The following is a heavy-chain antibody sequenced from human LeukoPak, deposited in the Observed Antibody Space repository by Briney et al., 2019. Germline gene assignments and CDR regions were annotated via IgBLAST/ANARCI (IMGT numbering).Heavy chain of an antibody. D-gene: IGHD3-3*01. J-gene: IGHJ4*02. V-gene: IGHV4-34*01. CDR2: INLSGST. CDR1: GGSFSGYY. Sequence: SETLSLTCAVYGGSFSGYYWSWIRQPPRKGLDWIGEINLSGSTNYNPSLKSRVSISVDTSKNQFSLKLSSVTAADTAVYYCAREPLYDFWSDSFDYRGQGTLVTVSS. CDR3: AREPLYDFWSDSFDY.